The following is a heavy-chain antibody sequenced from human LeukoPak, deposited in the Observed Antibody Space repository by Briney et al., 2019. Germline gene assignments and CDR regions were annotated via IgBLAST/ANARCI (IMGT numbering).Heavy chain of an antibody. CDR2: INPNSGGT. CDR1: EYTFTGYY. Sequence: ASVKVSCKASEYTFTGYYMHWVRQAPGQGLEWMGWINPNSGGTNYAQKFQGRVTMTRDTSISTAYMELSRLRSDDTAVYYCARGIGLRFGPGKPDWFDPWGQGTLVTVSS. CDR3: ARGIGLRFGPGKPDWFDP. D-gene: IGHD5-12*01. J-gene: IGHJ5*02. V-gene: IGHV1-2*02.